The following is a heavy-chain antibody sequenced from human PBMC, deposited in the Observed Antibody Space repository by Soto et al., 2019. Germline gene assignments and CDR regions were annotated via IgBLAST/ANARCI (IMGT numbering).Heavy chain of an antibody. CDR1: GFTFSSYG. J-gene: IGHJ5*02. V-gene: IGHV3-30*18. D-gene: IGHD5-12*01. Sequence: QVQLVESGGGVVQPGRSLRLSCAASGFTFSSYGMHWVRQAPGKGLEWVAVISYDGSNKYYADSVKGRFTISRDNSKNTLYLQMNSLRAENTAVYYCAKGGVEMATISWFDPWGQGTLVTVSS. CDR3: AKGGVEMATISWFDP. CDR2: ISYDGSNK.